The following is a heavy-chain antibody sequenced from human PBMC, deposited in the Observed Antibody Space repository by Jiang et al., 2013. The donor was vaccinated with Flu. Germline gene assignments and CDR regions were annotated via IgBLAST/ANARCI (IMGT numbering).Heavy chain of an antibody. J-gene: IGHJ2*01. V-gene: IGHV3-33*01. Sequence: GVVQPGRSLRLSCAASEFTFSSHGMYWVRQAPGKGLEWVAVIWYDGSQTHYADSVRGRFTISRDNWKNTLYLEMNSLRAEDTAVYYCARDSKTDWYFDLWGRGTLVTVSS. D-gene: IGHD3-3*02. CDR1: EFTFSSHG. CDR3: ARDSKTDWYFDL. CDR2: IWYDGSQT.